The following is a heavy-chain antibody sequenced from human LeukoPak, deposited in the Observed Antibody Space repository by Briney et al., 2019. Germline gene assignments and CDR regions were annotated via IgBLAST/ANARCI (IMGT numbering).Heavy chain of an antibody. J-gene: IGHJ4*02. CDR2: TYYSGST. CDR3: ARLPAITSFGVFIKGYFDY. D-gene: IGHD3-3*01. Sequence: PSETLSLTCTVSGGSISSYYWGCIRQPPGKGLEWIGNTYYSGSTYYNPSLKSRVTISVDTSKNQFSLKLNSVTAADTAVYYCARLPAITSFGVFIKGYFDYWGQGTLVTVSS. CDR1: GGSISSYY. V-gene: IGHV4-39*01.